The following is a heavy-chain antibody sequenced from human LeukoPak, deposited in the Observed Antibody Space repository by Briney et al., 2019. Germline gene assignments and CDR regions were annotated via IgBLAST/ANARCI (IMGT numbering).Heavy chain of an antibody. CDR2: INPNSDGT. D-gene: IGHD3-3*01. V-gene: IGHV1-2*06. CDR3: ARTKLGGLLRSLEWLGGGFDY. Sequence: ASVKVSCKASGYTFTGYYMHWVRQAPGQGLEWMGRINPNSDGTNYAQKFQGRVTMTRDTSISTAYMELSRLRSDDTAVYYCARTKLGGLLRSLEWLGGGFDYWGQGTLVTVSS. J-gene: IGHJ4*02. CDR1: GYTFTGYY.